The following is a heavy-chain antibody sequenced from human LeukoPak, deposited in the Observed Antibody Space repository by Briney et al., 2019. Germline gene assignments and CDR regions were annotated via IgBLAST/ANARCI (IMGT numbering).Heavy chain of an antibody. CDR1: GFTFSSYF. V-gene: IGHV3-21*01. D-gene: IGHD3-22*01. Sequence: GGSLRLSCAASGFTFSSYFMNWVRQAPGKGLEWVSSISISSNYIYYADSVKGRFTISRDNAKNSLYLQMNSLRADDTAVYYCAKDSGPYTSGYYGHWGQGTLVTVSS. J-gene: IGHJ4*02. CDR2: ISISSNYI. CDR3: AKDSGPYTSGYYGH.